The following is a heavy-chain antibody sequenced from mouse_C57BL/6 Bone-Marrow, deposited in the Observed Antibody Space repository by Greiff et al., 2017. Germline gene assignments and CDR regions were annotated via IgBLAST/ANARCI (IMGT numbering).Heavy chain of an antibody. V-gene: IGHV1-75*01. J-gene: IGHJ4*01. CDR1: GYTFTDYY. CDR2: IFPGSGST. Sequence: QVQLQQSGPELVKPGASVKISCKASGYTFTDYYINWVKQRPGQGLEWIGWIFPGSGSTYYNEKFKGKATLTVDKSSSTAYMLLSSLTSEDSAVYFCARPFYGSPYYYAMDYWGQGTSVTVSS. CDR3: ARPFYGSPYYYAMDY. D-gene: IGHD1-1*01.